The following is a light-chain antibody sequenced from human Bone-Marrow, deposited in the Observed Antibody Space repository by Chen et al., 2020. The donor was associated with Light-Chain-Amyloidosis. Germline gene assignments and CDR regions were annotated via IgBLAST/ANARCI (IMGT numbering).Light chain of an antibody. CDR3: QSADSSGTYEVI. CDR2: RDT. Sequence: SYALTHPLSVSVSPAQTPRIPAYGDDLTRKYAYGYQQKPGQATVLVIHRDTERPWGISERFSGSSSGTTATLTISGVQAEDEADYHCQSADSSGTYEVIFGGGTKLTVL. V-gene: IGLV3-25*03. J-gene: IGLJ2*01. CDR1: DLTRKY.